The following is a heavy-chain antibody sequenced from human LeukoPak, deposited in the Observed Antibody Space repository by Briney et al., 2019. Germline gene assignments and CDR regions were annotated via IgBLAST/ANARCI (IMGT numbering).Heavy chain of an antibody. CDR2: IRSKANSYAT. J-gene: IGHJ4*02. V-gene: IGHV3-73*01. D-gene: IGHD3-3*01. CDR3: TQRTDFWSGYARSSDY. Sequence: GGSLRLSCAASGFTFSGSAMHWVRQASGKGLEWVGRIRSKANSYATAYAASVKGRFTISGDDSKNTAYLQMNSLKTGDTAVYYCTQRTDFWSGYARSSDYWGQGTLVTVSS. CDR1: GFTFSGSA.